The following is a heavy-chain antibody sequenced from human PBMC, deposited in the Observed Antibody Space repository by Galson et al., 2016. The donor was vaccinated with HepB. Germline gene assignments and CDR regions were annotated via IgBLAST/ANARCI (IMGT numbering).Heavy chain of an antibody. D-gene: IGHD3-10*01. CDR3: ARGGGITMVRGVMPGWFDP. J-gene: IGHJ5*02. V-gene: IGHV3-23*01. Sequence: SLRLSCAASGFTFSTYAMTWVRQPPGKGLEWLSSISGSGTSTYYADSVEGHFTISRDNSKNTLYLQMNSLRAGDTAVYYCARGGGITMVRGVMPGWFDPWGRGTLVTVSS. CDR2: ISGSGTST. CDR1: GFTFSTYA.